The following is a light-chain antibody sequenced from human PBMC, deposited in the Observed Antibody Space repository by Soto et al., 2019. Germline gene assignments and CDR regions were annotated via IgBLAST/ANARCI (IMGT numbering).Light chain of an antibody. CDR2: SNN. Sequence: QSVLTQPPSASGSPGQSVTISCTGTSSDVGGYNYVSWYQQHPGKAPKLLIHSNNKRPSGVPDRFSGSKSGTSASLAISGLQSEDEADYYCAAWDDSLNAAVFGGGTKLTVL. CDR1: SSDVGGYNY. CDR3: AAWDDSLNAAV. J-gene: IGLJ1*01. V-gene: IGLV2-8*01.